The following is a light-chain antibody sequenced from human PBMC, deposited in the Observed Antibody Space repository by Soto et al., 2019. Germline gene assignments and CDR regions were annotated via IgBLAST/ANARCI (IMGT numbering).Light chain of an antibody. CDR1: SSDVGGYNY. CDR3: TSYTTHKTPL. Sequence: QSVLTQPASVSGSPGQSITISCTGASSDVGGYNYVSWYQQHPGKAPKLMIYDVSSRPSGVSNRFSGSKSGNTASLTISGLLSEDEADYYCTSYTTHKTPLFGGGTKLTVL. V-gene: IGLV2-14*03. CDR2: DVS. J-gene: IGLJ2*01.